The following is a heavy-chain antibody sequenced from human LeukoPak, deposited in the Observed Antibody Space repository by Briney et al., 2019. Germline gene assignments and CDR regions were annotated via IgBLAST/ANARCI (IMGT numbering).Heavy chain of an antibody. V-gene: IGHV4-38-2*01. J-gene: IGHJ4*02. Sequence: SETLSLTCAVSGYSISSGYYWGWIRQPPGKGLEWIGSISHSGSTYYNPSLKSRVTISVDTSKNQLSLRLSSVTAADTAVYYCARPNPLGTLDSWGQGTLVTVSS. D-gene: IGHD7-27*01. CDR3: ARPNPLGTLDS. CDR2: ISHSGST. CDR1: GYSISSGYY.